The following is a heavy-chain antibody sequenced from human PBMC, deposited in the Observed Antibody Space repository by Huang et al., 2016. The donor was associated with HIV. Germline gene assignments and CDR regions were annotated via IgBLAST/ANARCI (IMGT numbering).Heavy chain of an antibody. J-gene: IGHJ4*02. Sequence: ELQLVQSGAEVKKPGESLKISCKGSENNFNTYWIGWVRQMPGTGLEWMGIIHPGDSDPRYRPSFRGQGTFSADKSINTAYLQWTSLRASDTAMYYCARWMSSGSYYYFDYWGQGTLVTVSS. D-gene: IGHD1-26*01. V-gene: IGHV5-51*01. CDR3: ARWMSSGSYYYFDY. CDR1: ENNFNTYW. CDR2: IHPGDSDP.